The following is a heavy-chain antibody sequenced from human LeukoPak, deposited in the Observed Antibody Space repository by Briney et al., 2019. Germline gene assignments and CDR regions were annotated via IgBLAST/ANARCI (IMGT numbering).Heavy chain of an antibody. V-gene: IGHV3-7*01. CDR2: IKNDGTVK. Sequence: GGSLRLSCAASGFTFSYHWMTWVRQAPGKGLEWVANIKNDGTVKNYVDSVKGRFTISRDNSKNTLYLQMNSLRAEDTAVYYCARGPYWGQGTLVTVSS. CDR1: GFTFSYHW. J-gene: IGHJ4*02. CDR3: ARGPY.